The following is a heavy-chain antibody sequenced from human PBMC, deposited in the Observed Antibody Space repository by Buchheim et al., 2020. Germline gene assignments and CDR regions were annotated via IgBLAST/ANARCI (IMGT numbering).Heavy chain of an antibody. D-gene: IGHD3-10*01. CDR1: GFTFSSYS. V-gene: IGHV3-21*01. J-gene: IGHJ4*02. CDR3: ARDQYYYGSGNPSDY. Sequence: EVQLVESGGGLVKPGGSLRLSCAASGFTFSSYSMNWVRQAPGKGLAWVSSISSSSSYIYYADSVKGRFTISRDNAKNSLYLQVNSLGAEDTAVYYCARDQYYYGSGNPSDYWGQGTL. CDR2: ISSSSSYI.